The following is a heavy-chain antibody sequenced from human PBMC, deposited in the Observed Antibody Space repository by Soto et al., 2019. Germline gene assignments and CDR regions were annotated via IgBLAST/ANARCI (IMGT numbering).Heavy chain of an antibody. J-gene: IGHJ4*02. D-gene: IGHD7-27*01. V-gene: IGHV1-2*02. CDR3: GLEPTGTGGFDY. CDR1: GHTFTGHH. Sequence: SVEVSCKASGHTFTGHHMHWVRQAPGQGLEWMGLIDLDIGDTKYAQKFQGRITSTSDTSITTAYMELRGLRSDDTAVYYCGLEPTGTGGFDYWGQGTRVTVSS. CDR2: IDLDIGDT.